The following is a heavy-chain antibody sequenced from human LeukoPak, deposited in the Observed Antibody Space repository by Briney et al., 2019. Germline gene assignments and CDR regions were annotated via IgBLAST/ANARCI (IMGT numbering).Heavy chain of an antibody. V-gene: IGHV4-4*07. J-gene: IGHJ4*02. CDR1: GGSISSYY. Sequence: PSETLSLTCTVSGGSISSYYWSWIRQPAGKGLEWIGRIYTSGSTNYNPSLKSRVTMSVDTSKNQFSLKLSSVTAADTAVYYCARRGHSGYYPPFYYFDYWGQGTLVTVSS. D-gene: IGHD3-22*01. CDR3: ARRGHSGYYPPFYYFDY. CDR2: IYTSGST.